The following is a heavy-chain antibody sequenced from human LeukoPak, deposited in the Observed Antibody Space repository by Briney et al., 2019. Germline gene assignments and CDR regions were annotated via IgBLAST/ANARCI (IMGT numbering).Heavy chain of an antibody. CDR2: ISRVSTYI. Sequence: NPGGSLRLSCSASGFTFTDYSMSWVRQAPGKGLEWVSIISRVSTYIYYADSVKGRFTVSRDNAKSSLYLQMTSLRAEDTAVYFCAREGVDGDYYYYMDVWGKGTTVTVSS. V-gene: IGHV3-21*01. CDR3: AREGVDGDYYYYMDV. D-gene: IGHD3-16*01. CDR1: GFTFTDYS. J-gene: IGHJ6*03.